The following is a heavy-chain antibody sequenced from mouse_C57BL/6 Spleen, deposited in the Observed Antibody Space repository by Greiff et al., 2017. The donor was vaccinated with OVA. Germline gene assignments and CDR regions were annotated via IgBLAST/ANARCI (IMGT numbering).Heavy chain of an antibody. Sequence: EVKLVESGGGLVKPGGSLKLSCAASGFTFSDYGMHWVRQAPEKGLEWVAYISSGSSTIYYADTVKGRFTISRDNAKNTLFLQMTSLRSEDTAMYYCARKVGGYAMDYWGQGTSVTVSS. D-gene: IGHD1-1*02. J-gene: IGHJ4*01. CDR2: ISSGSSTI. CDR1: GFTFSDYG. V-gene: IGHV5-17*01. CDR3: ARKVGGYAMDY.